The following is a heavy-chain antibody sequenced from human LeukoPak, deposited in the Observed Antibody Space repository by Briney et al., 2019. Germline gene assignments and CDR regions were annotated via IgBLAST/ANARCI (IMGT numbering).Heavy chain of an antibody. J-gene: IGHJ6*03. V-gene: IGHV4-59*04. CDR1: GGSISSYY. CDR2: IYHSGST. D-gene: IGHD2-2*02. CDR3: AKVPTTIRDYFYYYMDV. Sequence: PSETLSLTCTVSGGSISSYYWSWIRQPPGKGLEWIGCIYHSGSTYYNPSLKSRVTISVDTSKNQFFLKLSSVTAADTAVYYCAKVPTTIRDYFYYYMDVWGKGTTVTVSS.